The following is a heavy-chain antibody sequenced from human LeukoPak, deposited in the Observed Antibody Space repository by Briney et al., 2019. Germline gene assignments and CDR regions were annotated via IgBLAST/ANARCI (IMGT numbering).Heavy chain of an antibody. D-gene: IGHD1-26*01. Sequence: GGSLRLSCAASGFTFSSYAMNWVRQAPGKGLEWVSDISDTGGSTYYADSVKGRFTISRDNSKNTLSLQMNSLRAEDTAVYYCAKGDTTWELPHDYWGQGTLVTVSS. V-gene: IGHV3-23*01. CDR1: GFTFSSYA. CDR3: AKGDTTWELPHDY. J-gene: IGHJ4*02. CDR2: ISDTGGST.